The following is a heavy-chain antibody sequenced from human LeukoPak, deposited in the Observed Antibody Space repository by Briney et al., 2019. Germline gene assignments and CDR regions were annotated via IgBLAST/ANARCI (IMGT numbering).Heavy chain of an antibody. Sequence: VASVKVSCKASGYTFTGYYMHWVRQAPGQGLEWMGWINPNSGGTNYAQKFQGRVTMTRDTSISTAYMELSRLRSDDTAVYYCARSRYCSGGSCYQQFDYWGQGTLVTVSS. CDR2: INPNSGGT. V-gene: IGHV1-2*02. CDR1: GYTFTGYY. D-gene: IGHD2-15*01. J-gene: IGHJ4*02. CDR3: ARSRYCSGGSCYQQFDY.